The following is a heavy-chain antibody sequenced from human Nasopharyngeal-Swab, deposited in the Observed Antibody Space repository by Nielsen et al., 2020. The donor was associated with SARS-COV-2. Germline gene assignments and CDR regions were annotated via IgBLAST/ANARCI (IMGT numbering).Heavy chain of an antibody. J-gene: IGHJ6*02. Sequence: WIRQPPGKGLDWIGEINHSGSTKYNPSLKSRVNISVDTSKNQFSLKVSSVTAADTAVYYCARGGYYCSSTSCYYYSGYYYGMDVWGQGTTVTSP. V-gene: IGHV4-34*01. D-gene: IGHD2-2*01. CDR3: ARGGYYCSSTSCYYYSGYYYGMDV. CDR2: INHSGST.